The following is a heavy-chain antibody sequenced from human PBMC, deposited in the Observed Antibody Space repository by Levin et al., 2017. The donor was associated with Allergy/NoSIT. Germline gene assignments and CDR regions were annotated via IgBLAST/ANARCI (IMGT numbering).Heavy chain of an antibody. V-gene: IGHV3-33*01. CDR2: IWYDGTNE. D-gene: IGHD1-1*01. CDR3: AREDPAWGYIDH. J-gene: IGHJ5*02. Sequence: PGESLKISCAASGFNFNTYGMHWVRQAPGKGLEWLAIIWYDGTNEKYADSVKGRFTISRDNSKNTLSLEMNSLRVEDTAVYYCAREDPAWGYIDHWGQGALVTVSS. CDR1: GFNFNTYG.